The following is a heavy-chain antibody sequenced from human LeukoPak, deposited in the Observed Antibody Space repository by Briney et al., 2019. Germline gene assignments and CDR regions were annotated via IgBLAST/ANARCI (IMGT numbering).Heavy chain of an antibody. D-gene: IGHD3-10*01. V-gene: IGHV4-61*02. CDR1: GGPISSGSYS. J-gene: IGHJ4*02. Sequence: SETLSLTCTVSGGPISSGSYSWSWIRQPAGKGLEWIGRIYTSGSTNYNPSLKSRVTISVDTSKNQFSLKLSSVTAAHTAVYYCARGLWFGELLSAFDYWGQGTLVTVSS. CDR3: ARGLWFGELLSAFDY. CDR2: IYTSGST.